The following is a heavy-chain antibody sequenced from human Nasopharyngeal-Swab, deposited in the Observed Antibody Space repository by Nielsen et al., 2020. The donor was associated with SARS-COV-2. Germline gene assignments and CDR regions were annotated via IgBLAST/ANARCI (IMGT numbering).Heavy chain of an antibody. D-gene: IGHD1-14*01. CDR1: GDSVSSNSAA. CDR3: ARIAQAAEPH. Sequence: SETLSLTCALSGDSVSSNSAAWSWIRQSPSRGLEWLGRTYYRSKWYFNYGTSVKGRITINPDTSNNQFSLQLSSVTPEDTAVYYCARIAQAAEPHWGQGTLVTVSS. CDR2: TYYRSKWYF. J-gene: IGHJ4*02. V-gene: IGHV6-1*01.